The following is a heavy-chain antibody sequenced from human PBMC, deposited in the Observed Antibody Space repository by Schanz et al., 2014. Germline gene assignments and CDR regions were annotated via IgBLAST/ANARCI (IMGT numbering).Heavy chain of an antibody. CDR2: IKSDGSST. V-gene: IGHV3-74*01. J-gene: IGHJ2*01. CDR1: GFTFSSYW. Sequence: EVQLVESGGGLVQPGGSLRLSCAASGFTFSSYWMHWVRQVPGKGLVWVSRIKSDGSSTSYADSVKGRFTISRDNAKSTLYLQMSSLRAEDTAIYYCAKDAPYPFDLWGRGTLITVSS. CDR3: AKDAPYPFDL.